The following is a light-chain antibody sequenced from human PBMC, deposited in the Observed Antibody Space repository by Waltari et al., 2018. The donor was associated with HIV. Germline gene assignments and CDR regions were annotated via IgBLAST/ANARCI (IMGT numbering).Light chain of an antibody. CDR1: QGIGTD. CDR3: QRYDRAPYT. J-gene: IGKJ2*01. CDR2: AAS. Sequence: TQSPSSLSASVGDRVAITCRASQGIGTDLAWYQQKPGKVPKLLIYAASTLQSGVPSRFSGGGSGTDFILTITNLQTEDFSFYYCQRYDRAPYTFGPGTRLELK. V-gene: IGKV1-27*01.